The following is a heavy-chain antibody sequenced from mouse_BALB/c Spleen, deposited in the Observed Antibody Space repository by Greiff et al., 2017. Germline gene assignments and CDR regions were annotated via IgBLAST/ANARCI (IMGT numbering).Heavy chain of an antibody. D-gene: IGHD5-1*01. V-gene: IGHV1-4*01. Sequence: QVQLQQSGAELARPGASVKMSCKASGYTFTSYTMHWVKQMPGQGLEWIGYINPSSGYTNYNQKFKDKATLTADKSSSTAYMQLSSLTSEDSAVYYCAREYSWFAYWGQGTLVTVSA. CDR2: INPSSGYT. CDR3: AREYSWFAY. CDR1: GYTFTSYT. J-gene: IGHJ3*01.